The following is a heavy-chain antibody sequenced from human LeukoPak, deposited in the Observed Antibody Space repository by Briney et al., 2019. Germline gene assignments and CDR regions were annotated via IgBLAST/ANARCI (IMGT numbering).Heavy chain of an antibody. J-gene: IGHJ3*02. CDR3: ARARVGVGYAFNI. CDR1: GGSFSGYH. D-gene: IGHD1-26*01. V-gene: IGHV4-34*01. CDR2: INHSGST. Sequence: SETLSLTCAVYGGSFSGYHWTWIRQPPGKGLEWIGEINHSGSTNYNPSLKSRVTISVDTSKNQFSLKLSSLTAADTVVYYCARARVGVGYAFNIWGQGTMVTVSS.